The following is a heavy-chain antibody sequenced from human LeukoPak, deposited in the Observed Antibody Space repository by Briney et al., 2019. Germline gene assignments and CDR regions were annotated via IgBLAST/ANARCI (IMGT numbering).Heavy chain of an antibody. CDR2: VFYSGGT. CDR3: ARHITVSYDAFNL. Sequence: SETLSLTCTVSGGSITGYSWSWIRQPPGKGLEWIGYVFYSGGTLYNPSLKSRVAISVDTSKTQFSLKLTSVTAADTAVYYCARHITVSYDAFNLWGRGTMVTVSS. J-gene: IGHJ3*01. D-gene: IGHD6-19*01. CDR1: GGSITGYS. V-gene: IGHV4-59*08.